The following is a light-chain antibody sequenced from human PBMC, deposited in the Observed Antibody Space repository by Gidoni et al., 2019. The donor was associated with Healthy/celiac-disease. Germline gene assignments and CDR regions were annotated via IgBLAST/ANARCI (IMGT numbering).Light chain of an antibody. CDR2: DVS. CDR1: SSDVGGYNY. Sequence: GSPGQSVTISCTGTSSDVGGYNYVSWYQQHPGKAPKLMIYDVSKRPSGVPDRFSGSKSGNTASLTISGLQAEDEADYYCCSYAGSYTWVFGGGTKLTVL. J-gene: IGLJ3*02. V-gene: IGLV2-11*01. CDR3: CSYAGSYTWV.